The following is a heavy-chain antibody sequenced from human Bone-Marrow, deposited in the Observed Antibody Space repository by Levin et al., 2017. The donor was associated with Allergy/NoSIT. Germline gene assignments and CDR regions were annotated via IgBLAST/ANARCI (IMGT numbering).Heavy chain of an antibody. D-gene: IGHD3-10*01. V-gene: IGHV3-30*18. CDR2: ISYDGTKN. CDR1: GFTFDTYG. CDR3: AKERGYYGSARLPDWFDP. Sequence: SGGSLRLSCAASGFTFDTYGMHWVRQAPGKGLEWVAVISYDGTKNYYADSVKGRFTISRDNSKNTLYLEMNSLRHEDTAVYHCAKERGYYGSARLPDWFDPWGQGTLVTVSS. J-gene: IGHJ5*02.